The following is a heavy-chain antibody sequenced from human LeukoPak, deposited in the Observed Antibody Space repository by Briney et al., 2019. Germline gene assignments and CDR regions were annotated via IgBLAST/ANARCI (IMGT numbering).Heavy chain of an antibody. V-gene: IGHV3-23*01. D-gene: IGHD3-10*01. Sequence: GGSLRLFCAASGFTFSNYAMSWVRQDPGKGREWVSAISGSGVSTYYADSVKGRFTISRDNAKNSLYLQMNSLRAEDTALYYCAKDTYYGSGSYQGGMDVWGQGTTVTVSS. CDR1: GFTFSNYA. CDR2: ISGSGVST. CDR3: AKDTYYGSGSYQGGMDV. J-gene: IGHJ6*02.